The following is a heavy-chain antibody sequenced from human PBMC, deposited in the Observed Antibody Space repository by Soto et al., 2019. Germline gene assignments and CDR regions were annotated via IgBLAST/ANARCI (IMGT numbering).Heavy chain of an antibody. CDR2: IYYSGST. J-gene: IGHJ6*02. CDR3: ARIVVVPAASSPYYYYGMDV. Sequence: QVQLQESGPGLVKPSQTLSLTCTVSGGSISSGDYYWSWIRQPPGKGLEWIGYIYYSGSTYYNPSLKRRVTISADTSKNQFSLKLSSVTAADTAVYYCARIVVVPAASSPYYYYGMDVWGQGTTVTVSS. V-gene: IGHV4-30-4*01. CDR1: GGSISSGDYY. D-gene: IGHD2-2*01.